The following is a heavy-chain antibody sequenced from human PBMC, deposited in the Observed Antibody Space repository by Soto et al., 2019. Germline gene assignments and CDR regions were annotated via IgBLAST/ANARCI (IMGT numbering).Heavy chain of an antibody. Sequence: PGESLKISCKGSGYSFTSYWIGWVRQMPGKGLEWMGIIYPGDSDTRYSPSFQGQVTISADKSISTAYLQWSSLKASDTAMYYCARNRQYCSSTSCYWGDYYGMDVWGQGTTVTVS. CDR3: ARNRQYCSSTSCYWGDYYGMDV. D-gene: IGHD2-2*01. V-gene: IGHV5-51*01. CDR1: GYSFTSYW. CDR2: IYPGDSDT. J-gene: IGHJ6*02.